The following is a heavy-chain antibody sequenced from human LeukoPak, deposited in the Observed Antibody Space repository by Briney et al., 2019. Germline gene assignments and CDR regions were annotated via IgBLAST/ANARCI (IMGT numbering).Heavy chain of an antibody. CDR1: GGSISSGSYY. J-gene: IGHJ5*02. V-gene: IGHV4-61*02. Sequence: SETLSLTCTVSGGSISSGSYYWSWIRQPAGKGLEWIGRIYTSGSTNYNPSLKSRVTISVDTSKNQFSLKPSSVTAVDTAVYYCARELPYCGGDCYSGWFDPWGQGTLVTVSS. CDR2: IYTSGST. CDR3: ARELPYCGGDCYSGWFDP. D-gene: IGHD2-21*02.